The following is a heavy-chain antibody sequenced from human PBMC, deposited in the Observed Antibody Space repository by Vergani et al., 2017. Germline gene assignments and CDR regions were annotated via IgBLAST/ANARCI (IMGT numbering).Heavy chain of an antibody. V-gene: IGHV4-59*01. CDR2: IYSTGST. D-gene: IGHD1-1*01. Sequence: QVQLQESGPGLVKPSETLSLTCSVSGASISDVYWTWIRQSPGERLEWIGYIYSTGSTNYNPSLQSRLSMSIDTSKSQFSLKLASVTAADTAVYYCARVAPSNSEVTPTAFDVWGQGTMVTVSS. J-gene: IGHJ3*01. CDR1: GASISDVY. CDR3: ARVAPSNSEVTPTAFDV.